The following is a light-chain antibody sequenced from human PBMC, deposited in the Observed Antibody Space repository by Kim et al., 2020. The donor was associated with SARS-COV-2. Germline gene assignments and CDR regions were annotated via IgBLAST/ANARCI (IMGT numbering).Light chain of an antibody. J-gene: IGKJ2*01. CDR1: DNVFRY. CDR3: QQRSNGPLT. CDR2: DAS. Sequence: SSWPGPRATLSFRSSDNVFRYVAWSQQRPGQSPRLLIYDASSRATDVPARFSGSGSGTDFVLTIVSLEPEDSATYYCQQRSNGPLTFGQGTNLEI. V-gene: IGKV3-11*01.